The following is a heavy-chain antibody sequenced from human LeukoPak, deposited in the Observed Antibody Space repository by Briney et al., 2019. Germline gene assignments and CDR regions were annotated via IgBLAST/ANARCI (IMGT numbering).Heavy chain of an antibody. V-gene: IGHV4-39*01. CDR2: IYYSGST. J-gene: IGHJ4*02. CDR1: GGSISSSSYY. CDR3: ARLHSSGWWYFDY. D-gene: IGHD6-19*01. Sequence: SETLSLTCTVSGGSISSSSYYWGWIRQPPGKGLEWIGSIYYSGSTYYSPSLKSRVTISVDTSKNQFSLKLSSVTAADTAVYYCARLHSSGWWYFDYWGQGTLVTVSS.